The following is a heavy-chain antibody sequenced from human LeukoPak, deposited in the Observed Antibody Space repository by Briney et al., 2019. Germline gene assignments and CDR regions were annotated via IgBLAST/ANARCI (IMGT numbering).Heavy chain of an antibody. D-gene: IGHD6-13*01. CDR3: ARAPSQGWAAAAPYYFDY. CDR1: GGTFSSYA. V-gene: IGHV1-69*06. J-gene: IGHJ4*02. Sequence: GASVKVSCKASGGTFSSYAISWVRQAPGQGLEWMGGIIPIFGTANYAQKFQGRVTITADKSTSTAYMELSSLRSDDTAVYYCARAPSQGWAAAAPYYFDYWGQGTLVTVSS. CDR2: IIPIFGTA.